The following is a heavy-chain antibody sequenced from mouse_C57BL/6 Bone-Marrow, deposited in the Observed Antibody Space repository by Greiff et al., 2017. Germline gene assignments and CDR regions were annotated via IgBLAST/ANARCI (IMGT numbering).Heavy chain of an antibody. Sequence: QVQLKQPGAELVKPGASVKLSCKASGYTFTSYWMQWVKQRPGQGLEWIGEIDPSDSYTNYNQKFKGKATLTVDTSSSTAYMQLSSLTSEDSAVYYCAREGMVKGYWYFDVWGTGTTVTVSS. CDR2: IDPSDSYT. V-gene: IGHV1-50*01. J-gene: IGHJ1*03. CDR3: AREGMVKGYWYFDV. D-gene: IGHD2-2*01. CDR1: GYTFTSYW.